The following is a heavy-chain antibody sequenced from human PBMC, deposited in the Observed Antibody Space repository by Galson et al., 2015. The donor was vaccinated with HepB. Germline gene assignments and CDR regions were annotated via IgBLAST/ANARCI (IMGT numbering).Heavy chain of an antibody. V-gene: IGHV3-23*01. CDR1: GFTFSSYA. J-gene: IGHJ3*02. CDR2: ISGSGGST. CDR3: AKDRRTDRGRGVVTAHAFDI. Sequence: SLRLSCAASGFTFSSYAMSWVRQAPGKGLEWVSAISGSGGSTYYADSVKGRFTISRDNSKNTLYLQMNSLRAEDTAVYYCAKDRRTDRGRGVVTAHAFDIWGQGTMVTVSS. D-gene: IGHD2-21*02.